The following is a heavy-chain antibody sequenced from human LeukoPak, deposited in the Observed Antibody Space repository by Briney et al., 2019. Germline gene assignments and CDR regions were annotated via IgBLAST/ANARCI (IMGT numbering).Heavy chain of an antibody. CDR3: ARDGDYMDFDY. V-gene: IGHV3-21*01. J-gene: IGHJ4*02. D-gene: IGHD4-17*01. CDR2: ISSSSSYI. CDR1: GFTFSSYT. Sequence: GGSLRLSCAASGFTFSSYTMNWVRQAPGKGLEWVSSISSSSSYIYYADSVKGRFTISRDNAKNSLYLQMNSLRAEDTAVYSCARDGDYMDFDYWGQGTLVTVSS.